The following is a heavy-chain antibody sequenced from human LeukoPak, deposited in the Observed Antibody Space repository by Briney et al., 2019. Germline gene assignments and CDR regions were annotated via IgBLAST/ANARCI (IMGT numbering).Heavy chain of an antibody. CDR2: IYWNDDK. V-gene: IGHV2-5*01. CDR3: AHSLSIVVVPAAIGRVYFDY. J-gene: IGHJ4*02. D-gene: IGHD2-2*02. CDR1: GFSLSTSGVG. Sequence: SGPTLVNPTQTLTLTCTFSGFSLSTSGVGVGWIRQPPGKALEWLALIYWNDDKRYSPSLKSRLTITKDTSKNQVVLTMTNMDPVDTATYYCAHSLSIVVVPAAIGRVYFDYWGQGTLVTVSS.